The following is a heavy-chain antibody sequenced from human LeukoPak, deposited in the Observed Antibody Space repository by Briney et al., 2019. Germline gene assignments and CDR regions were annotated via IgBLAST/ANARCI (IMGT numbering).Heavy chain of an antibody. CDR1: GLTFRHYG. Sequence: GRSLRLFCSASGLTFRHYGMHWVRQAPGKGLEWVAALWYDGTHEFYVESVKGRFAISRDNSKNTLFLEMNSLRAEDTAVYYCAKDAEDFGDSYFDHWGQGALGTVSS. CDR2: LWYDGTHE. D-gene: IGHD2-21*02. J-gene: IGHJ4*02. CDR3: AKDAEDFGDSYFDH. V-gene: IGHV3-33*03.